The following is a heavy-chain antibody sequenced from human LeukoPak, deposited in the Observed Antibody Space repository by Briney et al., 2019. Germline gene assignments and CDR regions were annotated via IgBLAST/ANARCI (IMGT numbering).Heavy chain of an antibody. J-gene: IGHJ6*03. CDR3: SESYYYYMDV. CDR2: ISYDGSNK. V-gene: IGHV3-30*04. CDR1: GFTFSSYA. Sequence: GGSLRLSCAASGFTFSSYAMHWVRQAPGKGLEWVAVISYDGSNKYYADSVKGRFTISRDNSKNTLYLQMNSLKTEDTAVYYCSESYYYYMDVWGKGTTVTVSS.